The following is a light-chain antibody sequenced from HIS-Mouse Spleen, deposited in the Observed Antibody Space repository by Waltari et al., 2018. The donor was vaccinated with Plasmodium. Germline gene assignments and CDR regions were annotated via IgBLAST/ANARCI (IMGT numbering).Light chain of an antibody. CDR1: HSVSSN. V-gene: IGKV3-15*01. Sequence: ATTHPPATLSVSPGQRATLSCRASHSVSSNLAWYQQKPRQAPSLLIYGASTRATGIPARFSGSESGTEVTLTSSSLQSEDFAVYCCQQYNNWSFTFGPGTKVDIK. J-gene: IGKJ3*01. CDR3: QQYNNWSFT. CDR2: GAS.